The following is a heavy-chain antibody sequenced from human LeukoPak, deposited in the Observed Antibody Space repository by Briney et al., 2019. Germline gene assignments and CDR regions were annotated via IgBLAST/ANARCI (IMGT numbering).Heavy chain of an antibody. J-gene: IGHJ4*02. CDR1: GGSISSYY. V-gene: IGHV4-59*01. CDR3: ARGGYSYGYGFDY. CDR2: IYYSGST. Sequence: SETLSLTCTVSGGSISSYYWSWIRQPPGKGLEWIGYIYYSGSTNYNPSLKSRVTISVDTSKNQFSLKLSSVTAADTAAYYCARGGYSYGYGFDYWGQGTLVTVSS. D-gene: IGHD5-18*01.